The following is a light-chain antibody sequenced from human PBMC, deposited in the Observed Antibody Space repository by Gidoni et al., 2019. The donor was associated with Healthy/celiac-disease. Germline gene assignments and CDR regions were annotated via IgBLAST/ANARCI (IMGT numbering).Light chain of an antibody. CDR1: SSDVGGYNY. V-gene: IGLV2-14*03. Sequence: SALTHPASVPGSPGQSITISCTGTSSDVGGYNYVSWYQQHPGKAPKLMIYDVSNRPSGVSNRFSGSKSGNTASLTISGLQAEDEADYYCSSYTSSSTLFGGGTKLTVL. CDR3: SSYTSSSTL. J-gene: IGLJ2*01. CDR2: DVS.